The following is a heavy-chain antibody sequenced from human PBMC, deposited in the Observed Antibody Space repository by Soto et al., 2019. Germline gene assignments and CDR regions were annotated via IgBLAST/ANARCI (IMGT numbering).Heavy chain of an antibody. J-gene: IGHJ4*02. CDR3: ARDSSVANYDFWSGYYDTFDY. CDR1: GFTFSSYG. CDR2: IWYDGSNK. Sequence: GGSLRLSCAASGFTFSSYGMHWVRQAPGKGLEWVAVIWYDGSNKYYADSVKGRFTISRDNSKNTLYLQMNSLRAEDTAVYYCARDSSVANYDFWSGYYDTFDYWGQGTLVTVSS. V-gene: IGHV3-33*01. D-gene: IGHD3-3*01.